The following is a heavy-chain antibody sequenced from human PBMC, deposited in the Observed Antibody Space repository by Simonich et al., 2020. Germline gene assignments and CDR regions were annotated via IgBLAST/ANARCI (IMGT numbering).Heavy chain of an antibody. Sequence: QVQLVQSGAEVKKPGASVKVSCKASGYTFTSYGISWVRQAPGQGLEWMGWDRAYNGYTNHAQKLQGRVPMTTDTSTSTAYMELRSLRSDDTAVYYCARSTTGTTAFDIWGQGTMVTVSS. J-gene: IGHJ3*02. D-gene: IGHD1-1*01. V-gene: IGHV1-18*01. CDR2: DRAYNGYT. CDR1: GYTFTSYG. CDR3: ARSTTGTTAFDI.